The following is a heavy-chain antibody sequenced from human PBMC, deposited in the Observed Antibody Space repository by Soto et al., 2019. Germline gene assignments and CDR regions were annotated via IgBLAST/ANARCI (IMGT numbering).Heavy chain of an antibody. Sequence: EVQLVESGGGLVKPGGSLRLSCAASGFTFSNAWMNWVRQAPGKGLEWVGRIKSKTDGGTTDYAAPVKGRFTISRDDSKNTLYLQMNSLKTEDTAVYYCTALPGIVGIQKPRFGGRQWSWGQGTMVTVSS. J-gene: IGHJ3*01. CDR2: IKSKTDGGTT. CDR1: GFTFSNAW. D-gene: IGHD1-26*01. CDR3: TALPGIVGIQKPRFGGRQWS. V-gene: IGHV3-15*07.